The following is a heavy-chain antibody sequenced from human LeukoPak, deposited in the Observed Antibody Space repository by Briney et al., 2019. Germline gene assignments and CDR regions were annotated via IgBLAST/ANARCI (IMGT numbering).Heavy chain of an antibody. V-gene: IGHV4-59*01. Sequence: SETLSLTCSVSGGSFSTYYWSWIRQPPGKGLEWIGYNYSRGTTNYNPSLKSRVTISVDRSKNQFSLSLTSVTAADTAVYHCARERAAAGPHFEHWGRGILVTVSS. CDR3: ARERAAAGPHFEH. CDR2: NYSRGTT. D-gene: IGHD6-13*01. CDR1: GGSFSTYY. J-gene: IGHJ4*02.